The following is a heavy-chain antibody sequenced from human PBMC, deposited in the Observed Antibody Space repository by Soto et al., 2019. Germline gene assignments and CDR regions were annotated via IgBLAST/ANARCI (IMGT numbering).Heavy chain of an antibody. CDR1: GGIFSSYA. V-gene: IGHV1-69*01. CDR3: ARVGGIGAPPGTDY. D-gene: IGHD6-6*01. J-gene: IGHJ4*02. CDR2: VIPILGQA. Sequence: QVQLVQSGAEVKKPGSSVKVSCKASGGIFSSYAISWLRQAPGQGLEWMGAVIPILGQAYYAQDLQDRVSITAEESTRKNYMELSSLRSEDTAVYFCARVGGIGAPPGTDYWGQGTLVTVSS.